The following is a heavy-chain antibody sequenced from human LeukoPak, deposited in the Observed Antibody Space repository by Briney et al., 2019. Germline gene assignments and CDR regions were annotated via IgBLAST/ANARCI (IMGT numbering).Heavy chain of an antibody. CDR1: GFTFSSYS. D-gene: IGHD5-18*01. V-gene: IGHV3-30*02. CDR2: IRYDGSNK. CDR3: AKDRMGYSYGDHFDY. J-gene: IGHJ4*02. Sequence: GGSLRLSCAASGFTFSSYSMNWVRQAPGKGLEWVAFIRYDGSNKYYADSVKGRFTISRDNSKNTLYLQMNSLRAEDTAVYYCAKDRMGYSYGDHFDYWGQGTLVTVSS.